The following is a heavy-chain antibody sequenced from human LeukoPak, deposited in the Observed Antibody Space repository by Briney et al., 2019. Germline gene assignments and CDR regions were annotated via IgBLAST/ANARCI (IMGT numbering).Heavy chain of an antibody. Sequence: GGSLRLSCVASGFTFGKYWMSWVRQAPGKGLEWVANIKLDGSEKNYVDSVKGRFTISRDNTKNSLYLQMNSLRVEDTAVYYCARSYGHSIDYWGQGTLVTVSS. V-gene: IGHV3-7*01. CDR1: GFTFGKYW. J-gene: IGHJ4*02. D-gene: IGHD3-10*01. CDR2: IKLDGSEK. CDR3: ARSYGHSIDY.